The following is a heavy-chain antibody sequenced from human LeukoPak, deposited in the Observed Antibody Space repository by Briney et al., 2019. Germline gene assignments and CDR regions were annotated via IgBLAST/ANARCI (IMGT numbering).Heavy chain of an antibody. D-gene: IGHD1-7*01. CDR1: GGSISSGGYY. CDR2: IYHSGST. J-gene: IGHJ4*02. Sequence: PSETLSLTCTVSGGSISSGGYYWSWIRQPPGKGLEWIGYIYHSGSTYYNPSLKSRVTISVDRSKNQFSLKLSSVTAADTAVYYCVGTAQYYFDYWGQGTLVTVSS. CDR3: VGTAQYYFDY. V-gene: IGHV4-30-2*01.